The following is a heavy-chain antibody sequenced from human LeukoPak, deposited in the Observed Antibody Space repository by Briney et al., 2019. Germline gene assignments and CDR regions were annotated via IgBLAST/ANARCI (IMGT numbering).Heavy chain of an antibody. Sequence: SGPTLAHPTLPLTLTCTFSGFSLSTRGVGVGWIRQPPAKALEWLAISYWDDDKRYSPSLKSRLTITKDTSKNQVVLTMTNMDPVDTATYYCAHRKYRDAFDIWGQGTMVTVSS. CDR3: AHRKYRDAFDI. CDR2: SYWDDDK. CDR1: GFSLSTRGVG. V-gene: IGHV2-5*02. J-gene: IGHJ3*02. D-gene: IGHD3-16*02.